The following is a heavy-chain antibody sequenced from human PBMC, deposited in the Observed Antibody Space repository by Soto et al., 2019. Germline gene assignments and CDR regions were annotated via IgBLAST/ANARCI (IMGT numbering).Heavy chain of an antibody. V-gene: IGHV6-1*01. J-gene: IGHJ5*02. Sequence: PSQTLSLTCAISGDSVSSNSAAWNWIRQSPSRGLEWLGRTYYRSKWYNDYAVSVKSRITINPDTSKNQFSLQLNSVTPEDAAVYYCARDQGSGWYRKYNWFDPWGQGTLVTVS. CDR3: ARDQGSGWYRKYNWFDP. CDR2: TYYRSKWYN. CDR1: GDSVSSNSAA. D-gene: IGHD6-19*01.